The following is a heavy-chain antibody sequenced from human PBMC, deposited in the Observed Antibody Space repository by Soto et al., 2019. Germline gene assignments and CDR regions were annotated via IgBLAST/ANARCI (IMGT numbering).Heavy chain of an antibody. V-gene: IGHV1-8*01. J-gene: IGHJ6*02. Sequence: ASVKVSCKASGYTFTSYDINWVRQATGQGLEWIGWMNPNSGNTGYAQKFQGRVTMTRNTSISTAYMELSSLRSEDTAVYYCARGFGAAAGKAYYYYGMDVWGQGTTVTVSS. CDR1: GYTFTSYD. CDR2: MNPNSGNT. D-gene: IGHD6-13*01. CDR3: ARGFGAAAGKAYYYYGMDV.